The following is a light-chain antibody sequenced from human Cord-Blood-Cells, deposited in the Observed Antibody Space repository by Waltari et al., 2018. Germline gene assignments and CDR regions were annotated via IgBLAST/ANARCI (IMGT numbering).Light chain of an antibody. CDR3: SSYTSSSTLYV. Sequence: QSALPQPASVSGSTGQSITISCTGTSSDAGGCNFVSWYQQHPGKAPKLRIYDVSNRPSEVSNRFSGAKAGNTASLTISGLQAEDEADYYCSSYTSSSTLYVFGTGTKVTVL. CDR1: SSDAGGCNF. V-gene: IGLV2-14*01. CDR2: DVS. J-gene: IGLJ1*01.